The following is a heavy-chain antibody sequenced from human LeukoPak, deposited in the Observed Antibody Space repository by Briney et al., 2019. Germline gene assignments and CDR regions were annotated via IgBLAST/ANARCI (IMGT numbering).Heavy chain of an antibody. CDR3: ARLQYYDFWSGYSHPTFDY. Sequence: SETLSLTCTVSGGSISSYYWSWIRQPPGKGLEWIGYIYYSGSTNYNPSLKSRVTISVDTSKNQFSLKLSSVTAAGTAVYYCARLQYYDFWSGYSHPTFDYWGQGTLVTVSS. V-gene: IGHV4-59*08. CDR1: GGSISSYY. J-gene: IGHJ4*02. CDR2: IYYSGST. D-gene: IGHD3-3*01.